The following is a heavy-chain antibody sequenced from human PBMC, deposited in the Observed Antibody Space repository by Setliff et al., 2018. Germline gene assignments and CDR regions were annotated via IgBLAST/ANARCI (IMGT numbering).Heavy chain of an antibody. CDR1: GGSFSGYY. J-gene: IGHJ5*02. D-gene: IGHD2-2*01. CDR3: AKAARYQLLMSPHWFDP. V-gene: IGHV4-34*01. Sequence: SETLSLTCAVYGGSFSGYYWSWIRQPPGKGLEWIGEINHSGTTNYNPSLKSRVTISVDTSKNQFSLKLSSVTAADTAVYYCAKAARYQLLMSPHWFDPWGQGTLVTVSS. CDR2: INHSGTT.